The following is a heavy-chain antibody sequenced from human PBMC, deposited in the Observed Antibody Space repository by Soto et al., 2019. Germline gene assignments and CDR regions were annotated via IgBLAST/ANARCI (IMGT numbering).Heavy chain of an antibody. V-gene: IGHV3-33*06. D-gene: IGHD6-6*01. J-gene: IGHJ4*02. Sequence: PGGSLRLSCAASGFTFSSYGMHWVRQAPGKGLEWVAVIWYDGSNKYYADSVKSRFTISRDNSKNTLYLQMNSLRAEDTAIYYCAKAREVTLVRVSLAQWGQGTLVTVSS. CDR3: AKAREVTLVRVSLAQ. CDR2: IWYDGSNK. CDR1: GFTFSSYG.